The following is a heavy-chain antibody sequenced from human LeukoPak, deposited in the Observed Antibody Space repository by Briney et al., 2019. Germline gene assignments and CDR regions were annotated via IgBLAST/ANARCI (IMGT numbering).Heavy chain of an antibody. CDR2: IYYSGST. D-gene: IGHD3-10*01. CDR1: GGSISSSSYY. V-gene: IGHV4-39*01. J-gene: IGHJ5*02. CDR3: ARGRRFWAAKKSAAPLNWFDP. Sequence: PSETLSLTCTVSGGSISSSSYYWGWIRQPPGKGLEWIGSIYYSGSTYYNPSLKSRVTISVDTSKNQFSLKLSSVTAADTAVYYCARGRRFWAAKKSAAPLNWFDPWGQGTLVTVSS.